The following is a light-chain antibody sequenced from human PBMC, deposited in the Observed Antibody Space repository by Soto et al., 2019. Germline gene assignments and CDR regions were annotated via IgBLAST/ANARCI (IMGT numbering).Light chain of an antibody. V-gene: IGKV1-39*01. Sequence: DIQMTQSPSSLSASVGDRVTITCRASQSISSYLNWYQQKPGKAPKLLIYAASSLQSGVPSRFSGSGSGTDLTLTISSLQPEDFATYYCQQSYSTPQKFGQGTKVDI. J-gene: IGKJ1*01. CDR2: AAS. CDR1: QSISSY. CDR3: QQSYSTPQK.